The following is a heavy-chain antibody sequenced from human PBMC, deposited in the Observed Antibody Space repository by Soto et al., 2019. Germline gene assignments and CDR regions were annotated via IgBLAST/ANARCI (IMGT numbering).Heavy chain of an antibody. J-gene: IGHJ6*02. V-gene: IGHV5-51*01. CDR2: IYPGDSDT. CDR3: ARAEYNWSYYYYYGMDV. CDR1: GYSFTSYW. Sequence: PGESLKISCKGSGYSFTSYWIGWVRQMPGKGLEWMGIIYPGDSDTRYSPSFQGQVTISADKSISTAYLQWSSLKASDTAMYYCARAEYNWSYYYYYGMDVWGQGTTVTVSS. D-gene: IGHD1-20*01.